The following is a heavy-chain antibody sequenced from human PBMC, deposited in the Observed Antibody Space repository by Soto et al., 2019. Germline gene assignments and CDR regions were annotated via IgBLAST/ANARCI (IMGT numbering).Heavy chain of an antibody. V-gene: IGHV3-30*04. CDR2: TSFDGKNK. J-gene: IGHJ5*01. CDR3: ARERAIAATGIFYS. D-gene: IGHD6-13*01. Sequence: QVQLVESGGGVVQPGGSLRLSCAASGFTFSNFAMHWVRQAPGKGLEWVAATSFDGKNKDYADSVKGRFTISRDNSKKPLFLQMNSLRPEDTAVYYCARERAIAATGIFYSWGQGTLVTVSS. CDR1: GFTFSNFA.